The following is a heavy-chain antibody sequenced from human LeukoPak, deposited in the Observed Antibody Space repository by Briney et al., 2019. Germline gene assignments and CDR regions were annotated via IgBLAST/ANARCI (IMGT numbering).Heavy chain of an antibody. J-gene: IGHJ5*01. D-gene: IGHD3-22*01. V-gene: IGHV4-39*01. CDR1: GGPISSSNAY. CDR2: IYYSGST. Sequence: SETLTLPCTVSGGPISSSNAYWGRIRQPPGKGLEWIGSIYYSGSTYYNPSLKSRVTISVDTSKNQFSLKLSSVTAADTAVYYCARQECRYYDGSGYSNWFDSWGQGTLVTVSS. CDR3: ARQECRYYDGSGYSNWFDS.